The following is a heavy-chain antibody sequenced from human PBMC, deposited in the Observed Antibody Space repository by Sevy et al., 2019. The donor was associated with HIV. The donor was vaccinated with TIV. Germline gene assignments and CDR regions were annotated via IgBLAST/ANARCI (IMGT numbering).Heavy chain of an antibody. V-gene: IGHV3-11*01. CDR3: ARGIGWIQTWLPDY. CDR1: GFRFSDFY. J-gene: IGHJ4*02. Sequence: GGSLRLSCETSGFRFSDFYMSWIRLAPGKGLECVAYSSPSGVTKYYGDSVKGRFTISRDFAKNSLSLQMNSLKAEDTAVYYCARGIGWIQTWLPDYWGQGTLVTVPP. D-gene: IGHD5-18*01. CDR2: SSPSGVTK.